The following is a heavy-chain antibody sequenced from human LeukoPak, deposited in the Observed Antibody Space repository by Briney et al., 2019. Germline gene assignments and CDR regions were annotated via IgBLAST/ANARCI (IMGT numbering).Heavy chain of an antibody. Sequence: PGGSLRLSCAASGFTFSSYGMSWVRQAPGKGLEWVSAISGGGDSTYYADSVKGRFTISRDNSKNTLYLQMNSLRAEDTAVYYCAKDRYYDSVALSAFDIWGQGTMVTVSS. D-gene: IGHD3-22*01. CDR2: ISGGGDST. J-gene: IGHJ3*02. V-gene: IGHV3-23*01. CDR1: GFTFSSYG. CDR3: AKDRYYDSVALSAFDI.